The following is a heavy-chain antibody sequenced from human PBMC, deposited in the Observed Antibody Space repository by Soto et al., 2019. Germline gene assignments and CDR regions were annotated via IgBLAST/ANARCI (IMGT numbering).Heavy chain of an antibody. D-gene: IGHD3-16*02. Sequence: QVQLVQSGPEVKKPGASVKVSCKASGYTFVNYGIGWVRQAPGQGPEWVGWINTRNDHTNYARKLQGRVTMTKDTSTSTDYMELRCLRSDDTAVYFCARVVITTVIFYYGMDVWGTGTTVTVSS. J-gene: IGHJ6*04. V-gene: IGHV1-18*01. CDR3: ARVVITTVIFYYGMDV. CDR2: INTRNDHT. CDR1: GYTFVNYG.